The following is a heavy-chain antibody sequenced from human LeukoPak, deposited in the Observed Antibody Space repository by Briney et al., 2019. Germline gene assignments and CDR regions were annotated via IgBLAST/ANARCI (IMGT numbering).Heavy chain of an antibody. CDR2: INHSGST. CDR1: GGSFSGYY. V-gene: IGHV4-34*01. CDR3: ARRRGPSSKYCSGGSCYSGWFDP. J-gene: IGHJ5*02. D-gene: IGHD2-15*01. Sequence: SENLSLTCAVYGGSFSGYYWSWIRQPPGKGLEWIGEINHSGSTNYNPSLKSRVTISVDTSKNQFSLKLSSVTAADTAVYYCARRRGPSSKYCSGGSCYSGWFDPWGQGTLVTVSS.